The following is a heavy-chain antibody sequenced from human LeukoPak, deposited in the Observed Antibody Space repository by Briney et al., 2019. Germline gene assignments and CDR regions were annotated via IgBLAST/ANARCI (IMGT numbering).Heavy chain of an antibody. Sequence: SETLSLTCAVYGGSFSGYYWSWIRQPPGKGLEWIGGITDGGTTNYNPSLKSRVTISVDTSKLQFSLRLRSVTAADTAVYYCARQADTAMITGGFYFDYWGQGTLVTVSS. V-gene: IGHV4-34*01. D-gene: IGHD5-18*01. CDR3: ARQADTAMITGGFYFDY. J-gene: IGHJ4*02. CDR1: GGSFSGYY. CDR2: ITDGGTT.